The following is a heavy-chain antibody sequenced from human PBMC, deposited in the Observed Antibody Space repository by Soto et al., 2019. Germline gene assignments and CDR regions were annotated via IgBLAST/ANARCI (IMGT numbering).Heavy chain of an antibody. D-gene: IGHD3-22*01. CDR2: TSGSGGST. J-gene: IGHJ4*02. V-gene: IGHV3-23*01. Sequence: GGSLRLSCAASGFTFSSYAMSWVRQAPGKGLEWVSATSGSGGSTYYADSAKGRFTISRDNSKNTLYLQMNSLRAEDTAVYYCAKNTYYYDSSGYYYLYWGQGTLVTVSS. CDR3: AKNTYYYDSSGYYYLY. CDR1: GFTFSSYA.